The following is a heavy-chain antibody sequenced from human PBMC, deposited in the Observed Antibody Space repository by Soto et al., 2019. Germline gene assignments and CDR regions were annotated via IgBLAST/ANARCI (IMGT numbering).Heavy chain of an antibody. V-gene: IGHV1-46*03. J-gene: IGHJ5*02. CDR2: INTSGSRT. CDR1: GYTFTSYY. Sequence: ASVKVSCKASGYTFTSYYMNWVRQAPGHGLEWMGIINTSGSRTSYAQKFQGSVTMTRDTSTSTVNMKLSSLRSEDTAVYYCAIQSVNYDFWSGYYLGDNWFDPWGQGTLVTVSS. CDR3: AIQSVNYDFWSGYYLGDNWFDP. D-gene: IGHD3-3*01.